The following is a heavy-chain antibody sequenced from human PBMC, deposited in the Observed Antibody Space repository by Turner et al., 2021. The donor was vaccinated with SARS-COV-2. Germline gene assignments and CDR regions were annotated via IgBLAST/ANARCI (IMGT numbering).Heavy chain of an antibody. V-gene: IGHV3-7*03. CDR3: AGSGGWLLDL. D-gene: IGHD6-19*01. CDR1: GFTLSNYW. Sequence: EVQLVETGGDLVQPGGSRRLSCAASGFTLSNYWMSWVRQAPGKGLEWVANIRQDGSEKEYVDSVKGRFTISRDNAKNSLYLQMNSLRVEDTAVYDCAGSGGWLLDLWGQGTLVTVSS. J-gene: IGHJ4*02. CDR2: IRQDGSEK.